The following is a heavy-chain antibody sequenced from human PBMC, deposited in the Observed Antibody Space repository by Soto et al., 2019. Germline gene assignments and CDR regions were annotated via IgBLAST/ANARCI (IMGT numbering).Heavy chain of an antibody. CDR2: IYYSGST. D-gene: IGHD6-13*01. Sequence: SETLSLTCTVSGGSISSSSYYWGWIRQPPGKGLEWIGSIYYSGSTYYNPSLKSRVTISVDTSKNQFSLKLSSVTAADTAVYYCARGGEEGYSSSWHDYWGQGTLVTVSS. CDR3: ARGGEEGYSSSWHDY. J-gene: IGHJ4*02. CDR1: GGSISSSSYY. V-gene: IGHV4-39*07.